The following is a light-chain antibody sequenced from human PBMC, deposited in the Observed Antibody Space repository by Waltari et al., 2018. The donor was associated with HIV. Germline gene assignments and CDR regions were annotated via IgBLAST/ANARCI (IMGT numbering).Light chain of an antibody. CDR3: QQYDSYSYT. V-gene: IGKV1-5*03. CDR1: QSISSW. Sequence: DIQMTQSPSTLSASVGDRVTITCRASQSISSWLAWYQQKPGKAPNLLIYKASNLESGVPSRFSGSGSGTEFTLTISSLQPDDFATYYCQQYDSYSYTFGQGTKLEIK. CDR2: KAS. J-gene: IGKJ2*01.